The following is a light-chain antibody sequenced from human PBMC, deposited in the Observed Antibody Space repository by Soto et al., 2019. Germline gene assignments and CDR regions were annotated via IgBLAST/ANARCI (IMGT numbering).Light chain of an antibody. V-gene: IGLV2-8*01. CDR2: EVS. CDR3: SSYAGSNNLV. CDR1: NRDVGSYNL. Sequence: QSALTQPASVSGSPGQSITIACTGTNRDVGSYNLVSWYQQHPGKAPKLMIYEVSKRPSGVPDRFSGSKSGNTASLTVSGLQAEDEADYYCSSYAGSNNLVFGGGTKLTVL. J-gene: IGLJ2*01.